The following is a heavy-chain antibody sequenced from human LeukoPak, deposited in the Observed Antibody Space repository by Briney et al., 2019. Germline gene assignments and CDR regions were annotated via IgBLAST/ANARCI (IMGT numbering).Heavy chain of an antibody. V-gene: IGHV4-59*01. J-gene: IGHJ5*02. Sequence: SETLSLTCIVSGRSISIYYWNWIRQPPGKGLEWIGYIYNSGSTDYNPSLKRRVTISADTSKNQFSLKLTSVTAADTAVYYCARDRELGSWGQGILVTVSS. D-gene: IGHD3-16*01. CDR2: IYNSGST. CDR3: ARDRELGS. CDR1: GRSISIYY.